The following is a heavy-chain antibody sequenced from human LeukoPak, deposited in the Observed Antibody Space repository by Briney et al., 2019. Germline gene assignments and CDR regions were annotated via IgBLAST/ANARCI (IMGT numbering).Heavy chain of an antibody. Sequence: GSVKVSCKASGYTFTSYYMHWVRQAPGQGLEWMGIINPSGGSTSYAQKFQGRVTMTRDMSTSTVYMELSSLRSEDTAVYYCARVGMTTVEQSDYWGQGTLVTVSS. CDR1: GYTFTSYY. J-gene: IGHJ4*02. D-gene: IGHD4-11*01. V-gene: IGHV1-46*01. CDR3: ARVGMTTVEQSDY. CDR2: INPSGGST.